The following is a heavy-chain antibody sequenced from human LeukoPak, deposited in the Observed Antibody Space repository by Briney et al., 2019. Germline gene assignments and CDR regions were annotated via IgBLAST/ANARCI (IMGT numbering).Heavy chain of an antibody. J-gene: IGHJ6*02. CDR2: IIPIFGTA. Sequence: SVKVSCKASGYTFTSYGISWVRQAPGQGLEWMGGIIPIFGTANYAQKFQGRVTITADESTSTAYMELSSLRSEDTAVYYCARLYCSGGSCYSVYYYYGMDVWGQGTTVTVSS. V-gene: IGHV1-69*13. CDR3: ARLYCSGGSCYSVYYYYGMDV. D-gene: IGHD2-15*01. CDR1: GYTFTSYG.